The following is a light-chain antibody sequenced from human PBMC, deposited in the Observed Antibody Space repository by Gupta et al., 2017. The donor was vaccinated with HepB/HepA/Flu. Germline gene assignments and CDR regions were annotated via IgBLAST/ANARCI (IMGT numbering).Light chain of an antibody. V-gene: IGLV8-61*01. CDR2: GTN. J-gene: IGLJ1*01. CDR3: QLDLGSGIPV. Sequence: QTVATQAPSFSVSPGGTVTLTCGLNSALVSTSYYHTWYQQTPGQAPRTLIYGTNTRSPGVPDRFSGSIHVNKAALTITEAQEDDESDYYGQLDLGSGIPVFGTGTKVTVL. CDR1: SALVSTSYY.